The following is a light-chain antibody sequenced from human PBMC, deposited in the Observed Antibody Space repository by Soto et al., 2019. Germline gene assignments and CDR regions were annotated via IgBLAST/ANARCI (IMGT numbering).Light chain of an antibody. CDR3: QPYNSWPIT. CDR2: GAS. J-gene: IGKJ5*01. V-gene: IGKV3D-15*01. CDR1: QSINRD. Sequence: EIVMTQSPATLSVSPGESATLSCRASQSINRDLAWYAQKPGQAPRRVIYGASTWGTGVPPRFTGSGSGTEFTLTISGLQSEDFAVYYCQPYNSWPITFCQGTRLDNK.